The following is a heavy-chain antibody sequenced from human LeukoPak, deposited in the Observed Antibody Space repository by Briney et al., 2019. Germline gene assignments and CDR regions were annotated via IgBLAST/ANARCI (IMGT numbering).Heavy chain of an antibody. CDR3: ARLRSSGYIFTYYMDV. Sequence: GASVKVSCKASGYTFTSYGISWVRQAPGQGLEWMGWISAYNGNTNYAQKLQGRVTMTTDTSTSTAYMELRSLRSDDTAVYYCARLRSSGYIFTYYMDVWGKGITVTVSS. J-gene: IGHJ6*03. CDR2: ISAYNGNT. D-gene: IGHD3-22*01. V-gene: IGHV1-18*01. CDR1: GYTFTSYG.